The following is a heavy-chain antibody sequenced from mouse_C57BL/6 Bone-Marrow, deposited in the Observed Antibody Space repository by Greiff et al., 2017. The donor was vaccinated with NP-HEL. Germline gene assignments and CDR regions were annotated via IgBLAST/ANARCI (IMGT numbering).Heavy chain of an antibody. CDR3: ESRDDYDQAY. CDR2: IFPGSGST. D-gene: IGHD2-4*01. V-gene: IGHV1-56*01. J-gene: IGHJ3*01. Sequence: QVQLQQSGPELVRPGASVKISCKASGYTFTSYWMQWVRQRPGQGLEWIGEIFPGSGSTYYNEKFKGKATLTVDTSSSTAYMQLSSLTSEDSAVYVCESRDDYDQAYWGQGTLVTVSA. CDR1: GYTFTSYW.